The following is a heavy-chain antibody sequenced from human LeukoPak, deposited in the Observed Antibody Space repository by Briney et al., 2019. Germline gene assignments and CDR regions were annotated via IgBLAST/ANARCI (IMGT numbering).Heavy chain of an antibody. V-gene: IGHV4-59*13. D-gene: IGHD6-6*01. Sequence: SETLSLTCTVCGGSISSCYWSWIRQPPGKGGEGSGYIYCSGSTNYNHSLKSRVTISLDTSKHQFSLKLSSATAADTAVYYCARVVQLTPPPSYYYYYYRHLWRKGPTVSVSS. CDR1: GGSISSCY. J-gene: IGHJ6*03. CDR3: ARVVQLTPPPSYYYYYYRHL. CDR2: IYCSGST.